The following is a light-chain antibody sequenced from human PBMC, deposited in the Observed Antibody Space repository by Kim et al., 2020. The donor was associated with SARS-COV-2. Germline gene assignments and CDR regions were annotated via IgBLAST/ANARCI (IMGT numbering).Light chain of an antibody. J-gene: IGKJ1*01. V-gene: IGKV1-5*03. CDR1: QSISSW. CDR2: KAS. CDR3: QQYNSYPT. Sequence: TSVGDEVTITCRASQSISSWLAWYQQKPGKAPKLLIYKASSLESGVPSRFSGSGSGTEFTLTISSLQPDDFATYYCQQYNSYPTFGQGTKVDIK.